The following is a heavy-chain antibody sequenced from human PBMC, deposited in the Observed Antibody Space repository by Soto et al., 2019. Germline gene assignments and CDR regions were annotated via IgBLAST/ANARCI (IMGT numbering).Heavy chain of an antibody. Sequence: QVQLVESGGGVVQPGRSLRLSCAASGFTFSTYAMHWVRQAPGKGLEWVALISYDGGNKYYADSVKGRFTISRDNSKNTLDLQMNSLRAEDTAAYYCARDKYYYDNSGPFDYWGQGTLVTVSS. CDR3: ARDKYYYDNSGPFDY. V-gene: IGHV3-30-3*01. CDR1: GFTFSTYA. J-gene: IGHJ4*02. CDR2: ISYDGGNK. D-gene: IGHD3-22*01.